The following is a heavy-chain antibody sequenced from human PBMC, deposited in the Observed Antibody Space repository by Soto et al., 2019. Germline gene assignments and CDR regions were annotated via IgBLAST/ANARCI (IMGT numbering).Heavy chain of an antibody. CDR1: GFTFSDYY. CDR2: IGDSGDSK. V-gene: IGHV3-11*01. D-gene: IGHD5-12*01. J-gene: IGHJ4*02. CDR3: ARGPRGYSGYSDF. Sequence: QVQLVESGGGLVKPGGSLRLSCAASGFTFSDYYMSWIRQAPGKGLEWISYIGDSGDSKYYADSVKGRFTISRDNAKKSLYLQLNSLRAEDTAVYHCARGPRGYSGYSDFWGQGTLVTVSP.